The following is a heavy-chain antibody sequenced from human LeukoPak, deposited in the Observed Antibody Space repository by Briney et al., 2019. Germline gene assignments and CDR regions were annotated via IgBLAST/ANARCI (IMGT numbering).Heavy chain of an antibody. V-gene: IGHV1-2*06. J-gene: IGHJ6*03. CDR2: INPDSGGT. D-gene: IGHD3-3*01. CDR3: ARNFWSGYYRMGGYYYYMDV. Sequence: ASVKVYCKASGYTFTGYYMHWVRQAPGHGLEWMGRINPDSGGTNYAQKCQGRVTMTRDTTISTAYMELSRLRSDDTAVYYCARNFWSGYYRMGGYYYYMDVWGKGTTVTVSS. CDR1: GYTFTGYY.